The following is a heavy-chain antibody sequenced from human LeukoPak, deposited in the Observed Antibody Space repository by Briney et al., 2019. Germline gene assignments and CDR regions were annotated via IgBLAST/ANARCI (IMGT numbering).Heavy chain of an antibody. CDR1: GGSLSGYY. J-gene: IGHJ3*02. D-gene: IGHD3-16*02. V-gene: IGHV4-34*01. Sequence: PSETLSLTCAVYGGSLSGYYWSWIRQPPGKGLEWIGEMNHSVSTNYNPSLKSLVTISVDTSKNQFSLKLSSVTAADTAVYYCARFMITFGGVIPYHAFDIWGRGTMVTVSS. CDR3: ARFMITFGGVIPYHAFDI. CDR2: MNHSVST.